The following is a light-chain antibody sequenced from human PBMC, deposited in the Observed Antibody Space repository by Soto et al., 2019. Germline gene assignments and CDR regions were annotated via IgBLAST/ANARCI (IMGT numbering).Light chain of an antibody. J-gene: IGLJ1*01. CDR3: CSYAGSSTPYV. V-gene: IGLV2-23*02. CDR2: EVS. CDR1: SSDVGSYNL. Sequence: QSVLPQPSSVFGSPGQSVTISCTGTSSDVGSYNLVSWYQQHPGKAPKLMIYEVSKRPSGVSNRFSGSKSGNTASLTISGLQAEDEADYYCCSYAGSSTPYVFGTGTKVTVL.